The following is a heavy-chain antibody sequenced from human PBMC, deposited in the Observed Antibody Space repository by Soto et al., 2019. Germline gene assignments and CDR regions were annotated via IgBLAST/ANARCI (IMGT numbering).Heavy chain of an antibody. CDR1: GFTFSSYG. CDR3: AKDYPLRFLEWLFDY. CDR2: ISYDGSNK. Sequence: PGESLRLSCAASGFTFSSYGMHWVRQAPGKGLEWVAVISYDGSNKYYADSVKGRFTISRDNSKNTLYLQMNSLRAEDTAVYYCAKDYPLRFLEWLFDYWGQGTLVTVSS. V-gene: IGHV3-30*18. D-gene: IGHD3-3*01. J-gene: IGHJ4*02.